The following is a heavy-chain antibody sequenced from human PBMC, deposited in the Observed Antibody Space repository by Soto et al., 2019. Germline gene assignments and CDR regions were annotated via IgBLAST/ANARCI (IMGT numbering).Heavy chain of an antibody. CDR2: IYSGGRT. Sequence: EVQLVESGGGLVQPGGSLRLSCAASGVTVSNNYMSWVRQAPGKGLEWVSVIYSGGRTYYADSVKGRFIISRDSSKNTLYLQMNSLRGEDTAVYCCARDTYDDYRGQGTLVTVSS. D-gene: IGHD3-3*01. CDR3: ARDTYDDY. V-gene: IGHV3-66*01. J-gene: IGHJ4*02. CDR1: GVTVSNNY.